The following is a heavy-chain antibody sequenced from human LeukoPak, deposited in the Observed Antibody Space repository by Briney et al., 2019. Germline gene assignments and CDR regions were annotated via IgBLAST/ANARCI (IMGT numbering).Heavy chain of an antibody. CDR2: INHSGST. CDR1: GGSFSGYY. V-gene: IGHV4-34*01. Sequence: SETLSLTCAVYGGSFSGYYWSWIRQPPGKGLEWIGEINHSGSTNYNPSLKSRVTISVDTSKNQFSLKLSSVTAADTAVYYCARHRYDFWSGWRFRNWFDPGGQGTLVTVSS. CDR3: ARHRYDFWSGWRFRNWFDP. J-gene: IGHJ5*02. D-gene: IGHD3-3*01.